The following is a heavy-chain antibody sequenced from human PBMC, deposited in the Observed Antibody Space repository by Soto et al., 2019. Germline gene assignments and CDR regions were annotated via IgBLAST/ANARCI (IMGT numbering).Heavy chain of an antibody. V-gene: IGHV3-30-3*01. Sequence: QVQLVESGGGVVQPGRSLRLSCAASGFTFSSYAMHWVRQAPGKGLEWVAVISYDGSNKYYADSVKGRFTISRDDSKNTLYLQMNSLRAEDTAVYYCARDRIVLVPAAMGYYYGMDVWGQGTTVTVSS. CDR2: ISYDGSNK. CDR3: ARDRIVLVPAAMGYYYGMDV. D-gene: IGHD2-2*01. CDR1: GFTFSSYA. J-gene: IGHJ6*02.